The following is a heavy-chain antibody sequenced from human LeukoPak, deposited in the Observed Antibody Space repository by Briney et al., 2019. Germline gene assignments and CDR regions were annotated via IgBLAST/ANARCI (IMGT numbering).Heavy chain of an antibody. CDR3: ARHPAYYDSSGYATGRFDP. CDR1: GVSISSSNSY. V-gene: IGHV4-39*01. D-gene: IGHD3-22*01. J-gene: IGHJ5*02. Sequence: SETLSLTCTVSGVSISSSNSYWGWIRQPPGKGLEWIGSIYYSGNTYYNASLKSQVSISIDTSKNQFSLRLTSVTAADTAVYYCARHPAYYDSSGYATGRFDPWGQGTLVTVSS. CDR2: IYYSGNT.